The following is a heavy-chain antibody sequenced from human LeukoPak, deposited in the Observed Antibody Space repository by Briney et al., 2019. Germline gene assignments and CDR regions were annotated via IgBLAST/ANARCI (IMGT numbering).Heavy chain of an antibody. CDR2: LSDDGSEK. J-gene: IGHJ4*02. V-gene: IGHV3-30*04. CDR3: ARDRLAATGNRDFDY. D-gene: IGHD6-13*01. Sequence: GGSLRLSCAASGFTFSSYAMHWVRQAPGKGLEWVAVLSDDGSEKFYADSVKGRFTISRDNSKDTVYLQMSSLRVDDTAVYYCARDRLAATGNRDFDYWGLGTLVTVSS. CDR1: GFTFSSYA.